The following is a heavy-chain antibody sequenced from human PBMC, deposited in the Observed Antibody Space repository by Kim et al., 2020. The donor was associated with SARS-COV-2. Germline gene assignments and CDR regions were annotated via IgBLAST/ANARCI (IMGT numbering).Heavy chain of an antibody. V-gene: IGHV3-9*01. J-gene: IGHJ6*02. Sequence: IGDADSVKGRFTTAIDNANNSLYLQMNSLRPEDTALYYCTKDVLAGGADVWGQGTAVIVSS. CDR3: TKDVLAGGADV. CDR2: I. D-gene: IGHD3-3*02.